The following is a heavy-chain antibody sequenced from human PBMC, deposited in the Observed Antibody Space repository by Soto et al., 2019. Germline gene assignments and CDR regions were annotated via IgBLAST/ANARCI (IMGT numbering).Heavy chain of an antibody. Sequence: GGSLRLSCAASGFTFSSYGMHWVRQAPGKGLEWVAVIWYDGSNKYYADSVKGRFTISRDNSKNTLYLQMNSLRAEDTAVYYCARETAEKYVWGSYRHLDYWGQGTLVTVSS. CDR2: IWYDGSNK. CDR1: GFTFSSYG. J-gene: IGHJ4*02. D-gene: IGHD3-16*02. V-gene: IGHV3-33*01. CDR3: ARETAEKYVWGSYRHLDY.